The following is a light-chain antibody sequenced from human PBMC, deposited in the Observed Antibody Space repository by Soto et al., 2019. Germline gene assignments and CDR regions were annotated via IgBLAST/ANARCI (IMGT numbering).Light chain of an antibody. V-gene: IGKV1-5*03. CDR2: QAS. CDR1: QSTSSY. Sequence: DIQMTQSHSPLSAAVGDRVTITCRASQSTSSYLAWYQQKPGTAPKLLIYQASSLENGVPSRFSGSGSGTEFSLTISSLHPDYFATYYCQHYSSHSTFGQGPKVDIK. CDR3: QHYSSHST. J-gene: IGKJ1*01.